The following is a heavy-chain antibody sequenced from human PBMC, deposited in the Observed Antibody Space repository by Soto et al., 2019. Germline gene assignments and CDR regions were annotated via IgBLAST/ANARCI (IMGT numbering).Heavy chain of an antibody. CDR3: ARGMITFVY. V-gene: IGHV3-74*01. CDR2: INSDGSTA. CDR1: GFTFSGYW. D-gene: IGHD3-16*01. Sequence: PGGSLRLSCAASGFTFSGYWMHWVRQAPGKGLVWVSRINSDGSTANYADSVKGRCTISRDNAKNTLYLQMNSLRAEDTAVYYCARGMITFVYWGQGTLVTVSS. J-gene: IGHJ4*02.